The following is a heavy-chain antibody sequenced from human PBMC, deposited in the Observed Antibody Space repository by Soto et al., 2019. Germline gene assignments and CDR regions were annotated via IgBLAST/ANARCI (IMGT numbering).Heavy chain of an antibody. CDR3: ATRTQVSIH. J-gene: IGHJ4*02. CDR1: GASISGGNW. CDR2: IYHRGST. Sequence: QVQLQESGPGLVKPSGTLSLTCAVSGASISGGNWWTWVRQPPGKGLEWIGEIYHRGSTNYNTSLERRVTVSADWSKNQFSLMLSSVTAADTAVYYCATRTQVSIHWGPGSLVTVSS. D-gene: IGHD3-3*01. V-gene: IGHV4-4*02.